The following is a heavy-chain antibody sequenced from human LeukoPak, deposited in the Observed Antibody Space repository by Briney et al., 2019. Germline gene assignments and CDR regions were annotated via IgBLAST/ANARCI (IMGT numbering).Heavy chain of an antibody. CDR3: AREEGSGCYDS. Sequence: EASVTVSFKASGYTFTVYYMHWVRQAPGQGLEWMGWINPNSGGTNYAQKFQGRVTMTRDTSITTAYMELSRLRSDDTAVYYCAREEGSGCYDSWGQGTRLTVSS. CDR2: INPNSGGT. D-gene: IGHD6-19*01. J-gene: IGHJ4*02. CDR1: GYTFTVYY. V-gene: IGHV1-2*02.